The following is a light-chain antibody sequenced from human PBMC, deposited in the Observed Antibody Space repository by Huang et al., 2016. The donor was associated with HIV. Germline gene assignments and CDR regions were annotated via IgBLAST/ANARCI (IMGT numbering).Light chain of an antibody. CDR3: QQSDSIPRT. CDR2: AAS. CDR1: QTINTY. J-gene: IGKJ1*01. Sequence: DIQMTQSPSSLSASVGDRVTITCRAIQTINTYLNWYQQKPGKAPKLLISAASSSQSGVPSRFSGSGSGTDFTLTINSLQPGDFATYYCQQSDSIPRTFGQGTRVEIK. V-gene: IGKV1-39*01.